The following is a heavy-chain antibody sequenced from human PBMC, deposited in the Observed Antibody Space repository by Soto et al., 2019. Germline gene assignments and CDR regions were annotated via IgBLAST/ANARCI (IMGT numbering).Heavy chain of an antibody. CDR2: IDPSDSYT. J-gene: IGHJ6*02. Sequence: RGESLKISCKGSGYSFTSYWISWVRQMPGKGLEWMGRIDPSDSYTNYSPSFQGHVTISADKSISTAYLQWSSLKASDTAMYYCARHWYCSSTSCYKGYYYGMDVWGQGTTVTVSS. CDR3: ARHWYCSSTSCYKGYYYGMDV. V-gene: IGHV5-10-1*01. CDR1: GYSFTSYW. D-gene: IGHD2-2*02.